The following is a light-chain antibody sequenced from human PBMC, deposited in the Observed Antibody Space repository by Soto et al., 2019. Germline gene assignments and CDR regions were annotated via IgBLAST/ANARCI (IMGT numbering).Light chain of an antibody. Sequence: EIVLTQSPGTLSLAPGEGATLSCRASQSVKSSYLACYQQKPGQAPRLLIFGTSNRANGIPDRFRGGGSGTDFTLTISSLEPEDFAVYYCQQYASSPGTFGQGTKVDIK. V-gene: IGKV3-20*01. CDR3: QQYASSPGT. CDR1: QSVKSSY. J-gene: IGKJ1*01. CDR2: GTS.